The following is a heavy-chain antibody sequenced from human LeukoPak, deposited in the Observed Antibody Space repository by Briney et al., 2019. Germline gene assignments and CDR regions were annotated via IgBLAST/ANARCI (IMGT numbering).Heavy chain of an antibody. CDR2: INPNSGGT. V-gene: IGHV1-2*02. CDR3: AREGGSYFVGGGY. Sequence: ASVKVSCKASGYTFTGYYMHWVRQAPGQGLEWMGWINPNSGGTNYAQKFQGRVTMTRDTSISTAYMELSRLRSDDTAEYYCAREGGSYFVGGGYWGQGTLVTVSS. J-gene: IGHJ4*02. CDR1: GYTFTGYY. D-gene: IGHD1-26*01.